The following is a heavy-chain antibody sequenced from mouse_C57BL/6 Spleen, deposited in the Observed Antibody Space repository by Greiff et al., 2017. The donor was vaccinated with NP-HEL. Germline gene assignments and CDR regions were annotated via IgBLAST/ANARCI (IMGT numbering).Heavy chain of an antibody. CDR3: ARKGVIKDWYFDV. CDR1: GFSLPSYG. Sequence: QVQLKESGPGLVQPSQSLSITCTASGFSLPSYGVHWVRQSPGKGLEWLGVIWSGGGADYNAAFISRLSISKDNSKSQVFFKMNSLQADDTAIYYCARKGVIKDWYFDVWGTGTTVTVSS. V-gene: IGHV2-2*01. CDR2: IWSGGGA. J-gene: IGHJ1*03.